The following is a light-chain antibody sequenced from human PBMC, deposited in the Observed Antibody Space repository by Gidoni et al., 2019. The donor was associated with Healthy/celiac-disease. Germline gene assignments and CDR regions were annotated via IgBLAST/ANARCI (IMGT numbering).Light chain of an antibody. CDR2: YDS. CDR1: NIGSKS. V-gene: IGLV3-21*04. Sequence: SSVLTQPPSVSVAPGKTARITCGGHNIGSKSVHWDQQKPGQAPVLVIYYDSDRPSGIPERFSGSNSGNTATLTISRVEAGDEADYYCQVWDSSSDHRVFGGGTKLTVL. CDR3: QVWDSSSDHRV. J-gene: IGLJ3*02.